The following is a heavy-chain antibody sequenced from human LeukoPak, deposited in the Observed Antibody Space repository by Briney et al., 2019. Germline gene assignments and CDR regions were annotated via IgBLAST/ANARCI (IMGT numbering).Heavy chain of an antibody. CDR1: GFTFSSYS. D-gene: IGHD3-10*01. J-gene: IGHJ4*02. Sequence: GGSLRLSCAASGFTFSSYSMNWVRQAPGKGLEWVAFISYDGSRKYYADSVKGRFTISRDNAKSSLYLQLNSLRAEDTAVYYCARGSLLWFGELLGYWGQGTLVTVSS. CDR3: ARGSLLWFGELLGY. V-gene: IGHV3-30*03. CDR2: ISYDGSRK.